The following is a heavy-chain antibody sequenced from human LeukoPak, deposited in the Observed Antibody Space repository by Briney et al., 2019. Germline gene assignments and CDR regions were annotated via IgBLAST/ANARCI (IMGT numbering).Heavy chain of an antibody. D-gene: IGHD2-21*02. CDR2: IKQDGSEK. Sequence: GSLRLSCAASGFTFSSYWMSWVRQAPGKGLEWVANIKQDGSEKYYVDSVKGRFTISRDNAKNSLYLQMNSLRAEDTAVYYCARDGDYFSIADAFDIWGQGTMATVSS. CDR1: GFTFSSYW. CDR3: ARDGDYFSIADAFDI. J-gene: IGHJ3*02. V-gene: IGHV3-7*01.